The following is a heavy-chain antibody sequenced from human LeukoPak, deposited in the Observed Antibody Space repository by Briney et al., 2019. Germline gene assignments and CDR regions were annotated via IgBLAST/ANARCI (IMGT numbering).Heavy chain of an antibody. CDR2: IKKTGSET. D-gene: IGHD3-22*01. J-gene: IGHJ4*02. Sequence: GGSLRLSCAASGFTFSHFWMSWVRQAPGKGLEWVAYIKKTGSETYYVDSVKGRFTITRDNTRNSLFLQMYSLRAEDTAVCYCARAGSSGYLDYWGQGTLVTVSS. V-gene: IGHV3-7*01. CDR1: GFTFSHFW. CDR3: ARAGSSGYLDY.